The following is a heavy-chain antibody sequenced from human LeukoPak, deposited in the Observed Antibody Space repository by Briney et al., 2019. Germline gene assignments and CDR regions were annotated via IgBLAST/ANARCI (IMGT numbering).Heavy chain of an antibody. V-gene: IGHV3-48*03. CDR2: IDTTGTNI. CDR1: GFTFNNYE. Sequence: GGSLRLSCAASGFTFNNYEMNWVRQTPGKGLEWISYIDTTGTNIYYTDSVKGRFTISRDTAKNSLSLQMNSLRADDTAVYYCARGFKGYADYWGQGTLVTVSS. CDR3: ARGFKGYADY. D-gene: IGHD2-2*01. J-gene: IGHJ4*02.